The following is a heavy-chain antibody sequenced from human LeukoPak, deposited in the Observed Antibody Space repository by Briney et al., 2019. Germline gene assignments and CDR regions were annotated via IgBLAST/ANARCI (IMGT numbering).Heavy chain of an antibody. J-gene: IGHJ6*02. CDR3: ARTPGMVVVKTFYCMDV. D-gene: IGHD3-22*01. V-gene: IGHV1-18*01. Sequence: GASVKVSRKTSGYTFTSDGISWVRQAPGQGLEWMGWIGTYKGNTNYAQMFQGRVTMTTDTSTSTAYMELKNLRSDDTAVYYCARTPGMVVVKTFYCMDVWGQGTTVTVSS. CDR2: IGTYKGNT. CDR1: GYTFTSDG.